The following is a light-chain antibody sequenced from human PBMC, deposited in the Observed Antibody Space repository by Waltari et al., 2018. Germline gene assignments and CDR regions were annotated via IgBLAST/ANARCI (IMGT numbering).Light chain of an antibody. J-gene: IGKJ1*01. V-gene: IGKV3-20*01. Sequence: EIVLTQSPGTLSLSPGARATLSCRASQSVSRTLAWYQQKPGQAPRLLIYGASIRATGIPDRFSGSGSGTDFSLTISRLEPEDFAVYYCQHYVRLPATFGQGTKVEIK. CDR3: QHYVRLPAT. CDR2: GAS. CDR1: QSVSRT.